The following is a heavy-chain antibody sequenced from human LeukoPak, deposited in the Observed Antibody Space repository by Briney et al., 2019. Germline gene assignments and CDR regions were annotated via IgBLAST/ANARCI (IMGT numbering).Heavy chain of an antibody. CDR1: GFTSSNAS. J-gene: IGHJ3*02. CDR2: IKSKTDGGTT. D-gene: IGHD1-26*01. Sequence: GGSPRLSCAASGFTSSNASMSSVRDAPGKGLEWVGRIKSKTDGGTTDYAAPVKGRFTISRDDSKNTLYLQMNRLKTEVTAVYYCTTIVGDRRGAFDIWGQGTMVTVSS. CDR3: TTIVGDRRGAFDI. V-gene: IGHV3-15*01.